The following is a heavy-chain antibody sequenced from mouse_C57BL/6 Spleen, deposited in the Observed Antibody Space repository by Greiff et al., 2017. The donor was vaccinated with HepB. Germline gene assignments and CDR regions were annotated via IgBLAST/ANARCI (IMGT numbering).Heavy chain of an antibody. CDR3: ARFDYDYDD. CDR2: INPNNGYT. D-gene: IGHD2-4*01. V-gene: IGHV1-22*01. J-gene: IGHJ2*01. Sequence: EVQLQESGPELVKPGASVKLSCKASGYTFTDYNMHWVKQSHGKSLEWIGYINPNNGYTSYNQKFKGKATLTVNKSSSTGYMQLRSLTSEDSAVYYCARFDYDYDDWGQGTTVTVSS. CDR1: GYTFTDYN.